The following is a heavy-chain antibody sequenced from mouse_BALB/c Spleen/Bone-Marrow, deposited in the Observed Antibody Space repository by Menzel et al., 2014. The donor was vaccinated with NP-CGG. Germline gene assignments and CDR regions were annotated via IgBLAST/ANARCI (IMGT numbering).Heavy chain of an antibody. J-gene: IGHJ3*01. V-gene: IGHV3-2*02. D-gene: IGHD2-4*01. CDR1: GYSINRDYA. CDR3: ARSSSYDYDVGFAY. CDR2: ISYSGST. Sequence: EVQLQQSGPGLVKPSQSLSLTCIVTGYSINRDYAWNWIRQFPGNKLEWKTFISYSGSTTYNPSLESRITITRDTSKNQFYLQLNSVTTEDTATYYCARSSSYDYDVGFAYWGQGTLVTVSS.